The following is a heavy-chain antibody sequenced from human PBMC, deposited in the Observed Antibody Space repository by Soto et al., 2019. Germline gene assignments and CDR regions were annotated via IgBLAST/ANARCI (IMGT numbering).Heavy chain of an antibody. D-gene: IGHD2-2*01. CDR2: IIPSFGTA. Sequence: SVQVSCKASGGTFSSYAISWVRQAPGQGLEWMGGIIPSFGTANYAQKFQGRVTITADESTSTAYMELSSLRSEDTAVYYCARDGGGIVVVLNYYYYGMDVWGQATKVTVS. CDR1: GGTFSSYA. CDR3: ARDGGGIVVVLNYYYYGMDV. J-gene: IGHJ6*02. V-gene: IGHV1-69*13.